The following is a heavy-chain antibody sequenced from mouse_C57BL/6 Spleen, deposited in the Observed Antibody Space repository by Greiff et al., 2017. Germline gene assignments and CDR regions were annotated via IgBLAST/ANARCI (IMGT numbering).Heavy chain of an antibody. J-gene: IGHJ2*01. CDR2: IDPSDSYT. CDR1: GYTFTSYW. D-gene: IGHD1-1*01. V-gene: IGHV1-69*01. CDR3: ARIEYYGSGRDYFDY. Sequence: QVQLQQSGAELVMPGASVKLSCKASGYTFTSYWMHWVKQRPGQGLEWIGEIDPSDSYTNYNQKFKGKSTLTVDKSSSTAYMQLSSLTSEDSAVYYCARIEYYGSGRDYFDYWGQGTTLTVSS.